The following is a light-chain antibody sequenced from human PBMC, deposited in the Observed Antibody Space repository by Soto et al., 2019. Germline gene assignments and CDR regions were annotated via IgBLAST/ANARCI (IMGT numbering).Light chain of an antibody. CDR3: SAYTTTSTLI. CDR1: SSDIGAYNF. V-gene: IGLV2-14*01. Sequence: QSVLTQPVSVSGSPGQSITISCTGTSSDIGAYNFVSWYQQHPGKAPKLMIYEVSNRPSGISIRFSGSKSGNTASLTISGVQAEDEAHYYCSAYTTTSTLIFGTGTKVTVL. CDR2: EVS. J-gene: IGLJ1*01.